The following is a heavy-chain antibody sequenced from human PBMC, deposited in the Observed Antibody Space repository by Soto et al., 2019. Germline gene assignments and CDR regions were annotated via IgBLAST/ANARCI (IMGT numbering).Heavy chain of an antibody. CDR2: IGTLSDT. V-gene: IGHV3-13*01. D-gene: IGHD3-10*01. CDR1: GFTFSTFD. J-gene: IGHJ5*02. CDR3: ARGRSFSYDSTPPPMFDP. Sequence: GSLRLSCAGSGFTFSTFDIHWVRQAPGKGLEWVSGIGTLSDTFYAASVQGRFTISRQNAKNSVYLQMNSLRAGDTAFYYCARGRSFSYDSTPPPMFDPWGQGTLVTVSS.